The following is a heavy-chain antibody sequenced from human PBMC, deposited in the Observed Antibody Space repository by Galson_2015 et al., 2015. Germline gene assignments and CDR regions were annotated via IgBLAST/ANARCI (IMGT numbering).Heavy chain of an antibody. CDR3: ARIWYNWNNGWFDP. J-gene: IGHJ5*02. D-gene: IGHD1/OR15-1a*01. V-gene: IGHV4-38-2*02. Sequence: ETLSLTCTVSGYSISSGYYWGWIRQPPGKGLEWIGSIYHSGSTYYNPSLKSRVTISVDTSKNQFSLKLSSVTAADTAVYYCARIWYNWNNGWFDPWGQGTLVTVSS. CDR2: IYHSGST. CDR1: GYSISSGYY.